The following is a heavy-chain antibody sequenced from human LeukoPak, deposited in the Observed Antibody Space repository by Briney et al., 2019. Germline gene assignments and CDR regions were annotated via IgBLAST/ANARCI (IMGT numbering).Heavy chain of an antibody. CDR3: ARDPMADFDY. J-gene: IGHJ4*02. CDR2: ISSDGKNK. Sequence: GGSLRLSCAASGFTFSTDACHWVRQAPGTGLEWVAVISSDGKNKIYADSVKGRFTISRDNSRNTLVLQMNSLTTEDTAVYYCARDPMADFDYWRQGTLVTVSS. D-gene: IGHD2-8*01. CDR1: GFTFSTDA. V-gene: IGHV3-30*04.